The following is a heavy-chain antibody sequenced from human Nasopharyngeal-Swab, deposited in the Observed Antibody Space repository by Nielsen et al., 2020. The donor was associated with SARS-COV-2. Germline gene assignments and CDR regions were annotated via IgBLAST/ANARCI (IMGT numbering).Heavy chain of an antibody. J-gene: IGHJ4*02. Sequence: WIRQPPGKGLEWIASIYHSGSTYYNPSLRSQVTILVDTSKNQFSLKLYSVTAADTAIYYCARRSGYSYGYALDNWGPGTLVTVSS. CDR3: ARRSGYSYGYALDN. V-gene: IGHV4-38-2*01. D-gene: IGHD5-18*01. CDR2: IYHSGST.